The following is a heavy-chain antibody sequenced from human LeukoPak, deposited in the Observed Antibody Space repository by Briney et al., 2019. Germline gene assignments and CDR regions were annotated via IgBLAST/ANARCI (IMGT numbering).Heavy chain of an antibody. D-gene: IGHD5-18*01. V-gene: IGHV4-59*01. J-gene: IGHJ3*02. CDR2: IYYSGST. Sequence: PSETLSLTCTVSGGSISSYYWSWIRQPPGKGLEWIGYIYYSGSTNYNPSLKSRVTISVDTSKNQFSLKLSSVTAAGTAVYYCAREGSYGGADAFDIWGQGTMVTVSS. CDR1: GGSISSYY. CDR3: AREGSYGGADAFDI.